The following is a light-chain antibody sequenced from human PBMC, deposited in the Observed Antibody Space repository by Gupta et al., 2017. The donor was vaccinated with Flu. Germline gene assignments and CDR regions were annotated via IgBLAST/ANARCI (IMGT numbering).Light chain of an antibody. J-gene: IGLJ2*01. CDR3: QSYDGISRDGV. V-gene: IGLV6-57*01. Sequence: NFMLTQPHSVSESPGKTVTIACTRTSGSIATPYEQWYQQRPGSSPTTVINENNRRLSGVPDLFSGSIDSSSNSASLTISGLKTEDEADYFCQSYDGISRDGVFGGGTKLTVL. CDR2: ENN. CDR1: SGSIATPY.